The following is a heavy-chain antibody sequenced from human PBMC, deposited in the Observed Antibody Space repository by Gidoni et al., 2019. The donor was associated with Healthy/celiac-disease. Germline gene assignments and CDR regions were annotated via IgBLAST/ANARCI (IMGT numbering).Heavy chain of an antibody. CDR1: GYTFTSYA. CDR2: INAVNGNT. CDR3: ARKAARSLFDY. Sequence: QVQLVQSGAEVKKPGASVKVSCKASGYTFTSYAMHWVRQAPGQRLEWMGWINAVNGNTKYSQKFQGRVTITRDTSASTAYMELSSLRSEDTAVYYCARKAARSLFDYWGQGTLVTVSS. V-gene: IGHV1-3*01. D-gene: IGHD6-6*01. J-gene: IGHJ4*02.